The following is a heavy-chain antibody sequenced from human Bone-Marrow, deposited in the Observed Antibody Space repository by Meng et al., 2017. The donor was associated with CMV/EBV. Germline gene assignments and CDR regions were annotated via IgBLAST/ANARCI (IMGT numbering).Heavy chain of an antibody. D-gene: IGHD2-2*01. Sequence: SVKVSCKASGYTFTGYYMHWVRQAPGQGLEWMGWINPNSGGKNYAQKFQGRVTMARDTSISTAYMELSRLRSDDTAVYYCASGDQLLANYYGMDVWGQGTTVTVSS. CDR2: INPNSGGK. CDR3: ASGDQLLANYYGMDV. V-gene: IGHV1-2*02. CDR1: GYTFTGYY. J-gene: IGHJ6*02.